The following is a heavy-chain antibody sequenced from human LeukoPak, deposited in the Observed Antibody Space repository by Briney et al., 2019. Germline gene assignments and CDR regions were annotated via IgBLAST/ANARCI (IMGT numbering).Heavy chain of an antibody. Sequence: GGSLNLSCPASGFTFSNFALSWVRQAPGKGLEWVSGISGSGGSTYYADSVKGRFTISTDNSRNTLYLQMNNLRAEDTALYYCAKDQNSGSGSYSNFDYWGQGTLVTVSS. V-gene: IGHV3-23*01. CDR2: ISGSGGST. J-gene: IGHJ4*02. CDR1: GFTFSNFA. D-gene: IGHD3-10*01. CDR3: AKDQNSGSGSYSNFDY.